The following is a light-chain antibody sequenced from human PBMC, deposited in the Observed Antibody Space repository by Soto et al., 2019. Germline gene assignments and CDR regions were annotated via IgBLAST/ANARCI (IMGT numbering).Light chain of an antibody. Sequence: DIQVTQSPLYLSASVGDRVTITCRASQDITSFVAWYQQQPGKAPKFLIYAASTLQSGVPSRFSGSGSGTDFTLTINSLQPEDFATYYCQQTYNTPFTFGPGTKVDIK. CDR3: QQTYNTPFT. CDR1: QDITSF. V-gene: IGKV1-39*01. J-gene: IGKJ3*01. CDR2: AAS.